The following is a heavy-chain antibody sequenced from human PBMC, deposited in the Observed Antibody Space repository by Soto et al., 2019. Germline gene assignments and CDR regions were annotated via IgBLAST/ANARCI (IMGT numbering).Heavy chain of an antibody. CDR3: ARGPRRGYSYGQQKGFDY. Sequence: QVQLQESGPGLVKPSGTLSLTCAVSGGSISSSNWWSWVRQPPGKGLEWVGEIYHSGSTNYNPSLKSRVTISVDKSKNQFSLKLSSVTAADTAVYYCARGPRRGYSYGQQKGFDYWGQGTLVTVSS. J-gene: IGHJ4*02. CDR1: GGSISSSNW. V-gene: IGHV4-4*02. CDR2: IYHSGST. D-gene: IGHD5-18*01.